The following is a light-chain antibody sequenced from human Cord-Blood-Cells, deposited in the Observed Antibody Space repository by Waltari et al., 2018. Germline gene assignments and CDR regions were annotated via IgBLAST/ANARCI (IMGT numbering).Light chain of an antibody. CDR2: GKN. CDR1: SLRSYY. CDR3: NSRDSSGNHLNWV. Sequence: SSELTQEPAVSVAVGQTFRITCQGDSLRSYYASWYQQKPGQAPVLVISGKNNRPSGFPDSFSGSSSGNTASLTIPGAQAEDEADYYCNSRDSSGNHLNWVFGGGTKRTVL. J-gene: IGLJ3*02. V-gene: IGLV3-19*01.